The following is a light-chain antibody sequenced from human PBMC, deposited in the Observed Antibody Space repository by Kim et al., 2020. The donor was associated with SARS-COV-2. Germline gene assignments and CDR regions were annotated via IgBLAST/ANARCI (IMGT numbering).Light chain of an antibody. Sequence: DIQMTQSPSSVSASVGDRVTVTCRASQYIDRYLAWYQQKPGKPPKLLIYAASSLQSGFPSRFSGSGSGTDFTLTISSLQPEDFATYFCQHANSFPLTFGQGTRLEIK. J-gene: IGKJ5*01. CDR2: AAS. V-gene: IGKV1-12*01. CDR3: QHANSFPLT. CDR1: QYIDRY.